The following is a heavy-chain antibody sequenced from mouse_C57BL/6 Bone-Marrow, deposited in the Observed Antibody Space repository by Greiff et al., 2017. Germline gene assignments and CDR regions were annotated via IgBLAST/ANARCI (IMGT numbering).Heavy chain of an antibody. Sequence: QVQLQQSGAELVKPGASVKLSCKASGYTFTSYWMHWVKQRPGQGLEWIGMIHPNSGSTNYNEKFKSKATLTVDKSSSTAYMQLSSLTSEDSAVYYCARSSGSYWYFDVWAQGPRSPSPQ. J-gene: IGHJ1*03. D-gene: IGHD1-1*01. CDR2: IHPNSGST. V-gene: IGHV1-64*01. CDR1: GYTFTSYW. CDR3: ARSSGSYWYFDV.